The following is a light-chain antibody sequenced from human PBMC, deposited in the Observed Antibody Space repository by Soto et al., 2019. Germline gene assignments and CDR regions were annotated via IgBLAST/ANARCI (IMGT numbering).Light chain of an antibody. CDR3: QQYGSSPRT. Sequence: IVLTQSPCTLSLSPGERATLSWRASQSVSSSYLAWYKQKPGQAPRLISYGASTRATGIPDRFSGSGSGTEFTLTISRLEPEDFAVYYCQQYGSSPRTFGQGTKVDI. J-gene: IGKJ1*01. CDR2: GAS. V-gene: IGKV3-20*01. CDR1: QSVSSSY.